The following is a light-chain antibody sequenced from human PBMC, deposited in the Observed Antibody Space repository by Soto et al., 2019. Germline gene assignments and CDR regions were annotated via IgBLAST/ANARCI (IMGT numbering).Light chain of an antibody. V-gene: IGKV3-15*01. Sequence: EIVMTQSPATLSVSPGERVTLSCRGSQTVSNNLAWYQQKPGQAPRLLISTATARATGVPARFSGSGSGTEFSLTISSLQSEDFAVYYWLHYYKWPPTFGQGTKVEIK. CDR2: TAT. CDR3: LHYYKWPPT. CDR1: QTVSNN. J-gene: IGKJ1*01.